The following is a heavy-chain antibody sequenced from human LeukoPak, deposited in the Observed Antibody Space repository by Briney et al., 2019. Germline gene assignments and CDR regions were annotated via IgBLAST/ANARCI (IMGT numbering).Heavy chain of an antibody. CDR3: ASHLYDFWSGYYY. CDR1: GGSISSYY. Sequence: ETLSLTCTVSGGSISSYYWSWIRQPPGKGLEWIGYIYYSGSTNYNPSLKSRVTISVDTSKNQFSLKLSSVTAADTAVYYCASHLYDFWSGYYYWGQGTLVTVSS. D-gene: IGHD3-3*01. CDR2: IYYSGST. V-gene: IGHV4-59*08. J-gene: IGHJ4*02.